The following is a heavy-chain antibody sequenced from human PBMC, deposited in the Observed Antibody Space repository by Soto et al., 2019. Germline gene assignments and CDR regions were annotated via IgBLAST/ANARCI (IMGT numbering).Heavy chain of an antibody. CDR3: ARDFEPSPGFDP. CDR2: IYYGGRT. CDR1: GGSVSSGSYH. J-gene: IGHJ5*02. D-gene: IGHD3-9*01. Sequence: PSETLSLTCTVSGGSVSSGSYHWSWIRQPPGKGLEWIGYIYYGGRTNYNPSLKSRGTISLDTSKNQFSLKLISVTAADTAVYYCARDFEPSPGFDPWGHGTLVTVSS. V-gene: IGHV4-61*01.